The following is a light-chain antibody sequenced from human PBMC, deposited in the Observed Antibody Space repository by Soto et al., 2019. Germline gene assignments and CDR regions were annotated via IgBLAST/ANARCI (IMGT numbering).Light chain of an antibody. CDR3: QQYYNWPLP. Sequence: EIVMTQSPATLSVSPGERATLSCRASQSVSSNLAWYQQKPGQPPRLLIYGASTRATDIPARFSGSGSGTEFTLTISSLQSEDFAVYYCQQYYNWPLPFDQGTKVEI. V-gene: IGKV3-15*01. J-gene: IGKJ1*01. CDR1: QSVSSN. CDR2: GAS.